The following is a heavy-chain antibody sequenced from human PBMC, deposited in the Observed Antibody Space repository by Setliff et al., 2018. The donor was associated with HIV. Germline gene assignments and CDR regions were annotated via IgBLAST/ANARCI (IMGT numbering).Heavy chain of an antibody. V-gene: IGHV1-8*01. CDR2: MNPNSGDT. J-gene: IGHJ3*01. Sequence: GASVKVSCKASGHTFSNYDVIWVRRATGQGLEWMGWMNPNSGDTGYSQKFQGRVIMTRDTSISTAYMELSSLTSADTAVYYCARTSGDAYNYEGAFDVWGQGTLVTVSS. D-gene: IGHD5-12*01. CDR3: ARTSGDAYNYEGAFDV. CDR1: GHTFSNYD.